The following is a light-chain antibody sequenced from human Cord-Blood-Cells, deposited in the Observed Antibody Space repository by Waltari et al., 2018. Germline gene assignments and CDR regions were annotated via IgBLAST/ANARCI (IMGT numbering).Light chain of an antibody. CDR2: EVS. CDR3: CSYAGSSTFGV. CDR1: RRDVGSYNL. Sequence: QSALTQPASVSGSPGQSSTISCTGTRRDVGSYNLVSWYQQHPGKAPKLMIYEVSKRPSGVSNRFSGSKSGNTASLTISGLQAEDEADYYCCSYAGSSTFGVFGGGTKLTVL. V-gene: IGLV2-23*02. J-gene: IGLJ3*02.